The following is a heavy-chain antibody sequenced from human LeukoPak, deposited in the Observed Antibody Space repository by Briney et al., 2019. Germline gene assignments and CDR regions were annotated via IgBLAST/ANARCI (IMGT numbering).Heavy chain of an antibody. J-gene: IGHJ4*02. Sequence: PGGSLRLPCAASGFAFSNAWMSWVRQAPGKGLEWVGRIKSKTDGRTTDYAAPVKGRFTISRDDSKNTLYLQMNSLKTEDTAVYYCTTGGYGGQFDYWGQGTLVTVSS. CDR2: IKSKTDGRTT. D-gene: IGHD5-12*01. CDR1: GFAFSNAW. V-gene: IGHV3-15*01. CDR3: TTGGYGGQFDY.